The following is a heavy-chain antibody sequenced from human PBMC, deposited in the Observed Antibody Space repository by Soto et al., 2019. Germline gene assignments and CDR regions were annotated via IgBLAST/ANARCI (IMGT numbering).Heavy chain of an antibody. V-gene: IGHV3-48*02. Sequence: EVQLVESGGGLVQPGGSLRLSCAASGFTFSSYSMNWVRQAPGKGLEWVSYISSSSSTIYYADSVKGRFTISRDNAKNSLYLQMKSLRDEDTAVYYCARDWGAAGINWFDPWGQGTLVTVSS. J-gene: IGHJ5*02. D-gene: IGHD6-13*01. CDR2: ISSSSSTI. CDR1: GFTFSSYS. CDR3: ARDWGAAGINWFDP.